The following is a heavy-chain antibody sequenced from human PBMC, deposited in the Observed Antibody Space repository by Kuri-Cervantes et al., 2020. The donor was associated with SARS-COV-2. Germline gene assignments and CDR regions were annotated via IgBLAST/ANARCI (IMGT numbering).Heavy chain of an antibody. D-gene: IGHD3-22*01. Sequence: GGSLRLSCAASGFTFSSYAMSWVRRAPGKGLEWVSSISSSSSYIYYADSVKGRFTISRDNAKNSLYLQMNSLRAEDTAVYYCARGGAYYYDSSGYYVLGPSEYFQHWGQGTLVTGSS. CDR2: ISSSSSYI. CDR1: GFTFSSYA. J-gene: IGHJ1*01. CDR3: ARGGAYYYDSSGYYVLGPSEYFQH. V-gene: IGHV3-21*01.